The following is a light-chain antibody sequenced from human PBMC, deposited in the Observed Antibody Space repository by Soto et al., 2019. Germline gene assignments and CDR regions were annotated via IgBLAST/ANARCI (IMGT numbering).Light chain of an antibody. V-gene: IGLV4-60*03. CDR2: LEGSGSH. J-gene: IGLJ3*02. CDR1: SGHSTYI. Sequence: QLVLTQSSSASASLGSSVKLTCTLSSGHSTYIIAWHQQQPGKAPRYLMKLEGSGSHNKGSGVADRFSGSSSGADRYLTISNLQSEDAADYYCEPWDRNTRVFGGGTKLTVL. CDR3: EPWDRNTRV.